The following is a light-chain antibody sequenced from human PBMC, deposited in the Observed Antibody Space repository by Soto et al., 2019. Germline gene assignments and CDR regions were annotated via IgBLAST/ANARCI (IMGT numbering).Light chain of an antibody. CDR1: SSDVGAYNF. J-gene: IGLJ1*01. CDR2: DVS. V-gene: IGLV2-14*03. CDR3: GSYTTSSNYV. Sequence: QYVLTQPASVSGSPGLSITISCTGTSSDVGAYNFVSWYQQHPDKAPKLMIFDVSNRPSGVSNRFSGSKSGNTASLTISGLQSEDEAEYYCGSYTTSSNYVFGTGTKVTVL.